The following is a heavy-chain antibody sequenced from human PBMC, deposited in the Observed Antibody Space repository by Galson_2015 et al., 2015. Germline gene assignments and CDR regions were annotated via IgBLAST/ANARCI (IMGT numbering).Heavy chain of an antibody. Sequence: SLRLSCAASGFTFSSYAMHWVRQAPGKGLEWVAVISYYGSNKYYADSVKGRFTISRDNSKNTLYLQMNSLRAEDTAVYYCARGGEGPLDYWGQGTLVTVSS. CDR3: ARGGEGPLDY. CDR1: GFTFSSYA. D-gene: IGHD2-21*01. J-gene: IGHJ4*02. CDR2: ISYYGSNK. V-gene: IGHV3-30*01.